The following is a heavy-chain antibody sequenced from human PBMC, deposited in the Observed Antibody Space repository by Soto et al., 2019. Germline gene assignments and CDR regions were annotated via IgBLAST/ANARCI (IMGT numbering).Heavy chain of an antibody. Sequence: GGSLRLSCAASGFTFSSYAMSWVRQAPGKGLEWVLVISGSGSSPFYADSVKGRFTISRDNSKNTLYLQMNSLRAEDTAVYYCARDPDFWNSYYFDYWGQGTLVTVSS. V-gene: IGHV3-23*01. CDR3: ARDPDFWNSYYFDY. CDR2: ISGSGSSP. D-gene: IGHD3-3*01. J-gene: IGHJ4*02. CDR1: GFTFSSYA.